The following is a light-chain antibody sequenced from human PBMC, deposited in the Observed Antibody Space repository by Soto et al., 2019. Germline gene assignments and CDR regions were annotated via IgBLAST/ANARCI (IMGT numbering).Light chain of an antibody. CDR1: QSFSSN. CDR2: GAS. Sequence: EIVMMQNPATLYVSPGERASLSCRAGQSFSSNLAWYQQKPAQAPRLLIYGASTRATGIPARFSGSGSGTDFTLTISSLEPEDFAVYYCQQSHNWPRTFGQGTKVDI. J-gene: IGKJ1*01. CDR3: QQSHNWPRT. V-gene: IGKV3-15*01.